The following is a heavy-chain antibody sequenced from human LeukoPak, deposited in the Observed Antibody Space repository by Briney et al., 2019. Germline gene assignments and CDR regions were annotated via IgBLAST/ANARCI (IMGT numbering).Heavy chain of an antibody. Sequence: SSVKVSCKASGGTFSSYAISWVRQAPGQGLEWMGGSTPIFGTANYAQKFQGRVTITTDESTSTAYMGLSSLRSEDTAVYYCARENGGWYYFDYWGQGTLVTVSS. CDR1: GGTFSSYA. J-gene: IGHJ4*02. D-gene: IGHD6-19*01. CDR2: STPIFGTA. CDR3: ARENGGWYYFDY. V-gene: IGHV1-69*05.